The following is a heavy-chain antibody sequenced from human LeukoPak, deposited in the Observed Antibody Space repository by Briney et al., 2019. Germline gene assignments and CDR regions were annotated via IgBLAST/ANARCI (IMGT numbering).Heavy chain of an antibody. J-gene: IGHJ3*02. Sequence: GGTLRLSCAASGFTFSGYAMSWVRQAPGKGLEWISGINWNGGSTGYADSVKGRFTISRDNAKNSLYLQMNSLRAEDTAVYYCARDRIMITFGGVIVIPDAFDIWGQGTMVTVSS. D-gene: IGHD3-16*02. V-gene: IGHV3-20*04. CDR3: ARDRIMITFGGVIVIPDAFDI. CDR2: INWNGGST. CDR1: GFTFSGYA.